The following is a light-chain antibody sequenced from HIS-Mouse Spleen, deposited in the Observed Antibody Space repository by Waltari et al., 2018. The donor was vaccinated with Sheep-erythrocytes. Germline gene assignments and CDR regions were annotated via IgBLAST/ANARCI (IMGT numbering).Light chain of an antibody. J-gene: IGLJ1*01. CDR2: DVS. V-gene: IGLV2-11*01. Sequence: QSALTPPRSVSGSPGQSVTIPCTGTSRYVVGDTSVPLYQQHPGKAPKLMIYDVSKRPSGVPDRFSGSKSGNTASMTISGLQAEDEADYYCCSYAGSYNHVFATGTKVTVL. CDR3: CSYAGSYNHV. CDR1: SRYVVGDTS.